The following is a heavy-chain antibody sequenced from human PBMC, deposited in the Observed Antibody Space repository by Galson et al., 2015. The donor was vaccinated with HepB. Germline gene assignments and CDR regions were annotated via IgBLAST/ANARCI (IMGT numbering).Heavy chain of an antibody. CDR3: ARNWGDLWTDWFDP. D-gene: IGHD3-10*01. V-gene: IGHV4-61*02. CDR1: GGSISSGSYY. CDR2: IYTSGST. Sequence: TLSLTCTVSGGSISSGSYYWSWIRQPAGKGLEWIGRIYTSGSTNYDPSLKSRVTMLVDTSKNQSSLKLSSVTAAGTAVYYCARNWGDLWTDWFDPWGQGTLVTVSS. J-gene: IGHJ5*02.